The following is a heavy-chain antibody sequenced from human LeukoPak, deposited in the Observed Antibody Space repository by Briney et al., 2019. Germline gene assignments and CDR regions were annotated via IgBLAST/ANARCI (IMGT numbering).Heavy chain of an antibody. Sequence: GASVKVSCKASGGKFGNYVIHWVRQAPGQGLEWMERISPFFDVANYAQRFQDRVKFTADKITNTAYMQISSLKSEDTAMYFCARDTNEEYSSSSDGLAVWGQGTTVTVSS. CDR1: GGKFGNYV. D-gene: IGHD6-6*01. CDR3: ARDTNEEYSSSSDGLAV. J-gene: IGHJ6*02. CDR2: ISPFFDVA. V-gene: IGHV1-69*04.